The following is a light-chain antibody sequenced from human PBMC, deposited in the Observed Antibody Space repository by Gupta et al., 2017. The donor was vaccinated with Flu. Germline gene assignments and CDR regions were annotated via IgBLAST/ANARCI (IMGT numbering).Light chain of an antibody. CDR1: SIGSKS. Sequence: GSSIGSKSVHWYQHKPGQAPVVVLYDDKDRPSGIPERFSGSNSDNAATLTIIGVEAGDEDDYFCQVWDGSSDLILVFGGGTKLTVL. J-gene: IGLJ3*02. CDR2: DDK. CDR3: QVWDGSSDLILV. V-gene: IGLV3-21*02.